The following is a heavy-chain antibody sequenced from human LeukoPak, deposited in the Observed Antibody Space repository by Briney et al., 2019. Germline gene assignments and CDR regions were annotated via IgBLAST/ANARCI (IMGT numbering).Heavy chain of an antibody. V-gene: IGHV3-30-3*01. D-gene: IGHD1-7*01. CDR1: GFTFSSYA. J-gene: IGHJ4*02. CDR2: ISYDGSNK. CDR3: ARDLGWNSERDY. Sequence: LPGGSLRLSCAASGFTFSSYAMHWVRQAPGKGLEWVAVISYDGSNKYYADSVKGRFTISRDNSKNTLYLQMNSLRAEDTAVYYCARDLGWNSERDYWGQGTLVTVSS.